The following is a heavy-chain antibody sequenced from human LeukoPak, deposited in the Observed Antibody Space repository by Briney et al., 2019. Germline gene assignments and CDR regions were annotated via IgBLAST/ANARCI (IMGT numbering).Heavy chain of an antibody. V-gene: IGHV1-2*02. CDR1: GYTITAYY. D-gene: IGHD1-26*01. CDR2: INPNSGGT. Sequence: ASVKVSCKASGYTITAYYIYWVRQAPGQGLECIGWINPNSGGTNSAQKFQGRVTMTRDTSISTAYMELSRLTSDDTAVYYCARDIGSFSVDYWGQGTLVTVSS. J-gene: IGHJ4*02. CDR3: ARDIGSFSVDY.